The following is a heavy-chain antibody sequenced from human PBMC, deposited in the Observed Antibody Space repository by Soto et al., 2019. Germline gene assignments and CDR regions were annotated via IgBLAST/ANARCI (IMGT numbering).Heavy chain of an antibody. Sequence: QVQLVESGGGVVQPGKSLRLSCATSGVTFSSYAMHWVRQAPGKVLQWVAVIAYDGSNKYFADSVKGRFTISRDNSKNTLYLKMNSLRPEDTAVYFCARDRAVNYYDTSGGWGDVDYWGQGTLFTVSS. CDR3: ARDRAVNYYDTSGGWGDVDY. CDR1: GVTFSSYA. V-gene: IGHV3-30-3*01. CDR2: IAYDGSNK. J-gene: IGHJ4*02. D-gene: IGHD3-22*01.